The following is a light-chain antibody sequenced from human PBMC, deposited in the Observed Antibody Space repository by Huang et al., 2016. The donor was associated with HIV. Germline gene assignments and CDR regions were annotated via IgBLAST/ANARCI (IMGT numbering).Light chain of an antibody. CDR1: QNVSSN. CDR2: GAS. CDR3: QQYNKWPPWT. J-gene: IGKJ1*01. Sequence: EIVMTQSPATLSVSPGEGATLSCRASQNVSSNLAWYQQKPGQAPRHLIYGASSRATGIPARFSGSVAGTEVTLTISSLQSEDCALYYCQQYNKWPPWTFGQGTKVEI. V-gene: IGKV3-15*01.